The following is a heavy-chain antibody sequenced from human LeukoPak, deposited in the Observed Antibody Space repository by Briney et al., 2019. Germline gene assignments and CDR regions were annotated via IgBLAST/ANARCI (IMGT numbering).Heavy chain of an antibody. CDR2: ISYDGNTI. V-gene: IGHV3-30-3*01. Sequence: GGSLRLSCAASEFTFSNYAVHWVRQAPGKGLQWVAVISYDGNTIHYADSVKGRFTISRDTSKNTLYLQMNSLRAEDTAVYYCAGDRATSYFDYWGQGALVTISS. CDR3: AGDRATSYFDY. D-gene: IGHD1-26*01. J-gene: IGHJ4*02. CDR1: EFTFSNYA.